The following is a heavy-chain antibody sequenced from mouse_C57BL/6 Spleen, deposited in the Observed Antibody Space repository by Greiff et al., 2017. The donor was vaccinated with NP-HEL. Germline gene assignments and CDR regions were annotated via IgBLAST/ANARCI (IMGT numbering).Heavy chain of an antibody. CDR2: ISSGSSTI. Sequence: EVMLVESGGGLVKPGGSLKLSCAASGFTFSDYGMHWVRQAPEKGLEWVAYISSGSSTIYYADTVKGRFTISRDNAKNTLFLQMTSLRSEDTAMYYCARLRGPYAMDYWGQGTSVTVSS. CDR1: GFTFSDYG. CDR3: ARLRGPYAMDY. J-gene: IGHJ4*01. V-gene: IGHV5-17*01.